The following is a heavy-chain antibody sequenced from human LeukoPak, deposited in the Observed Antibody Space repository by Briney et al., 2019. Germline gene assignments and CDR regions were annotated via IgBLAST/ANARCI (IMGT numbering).Heavy chain of an antibody. CDR1: GFTFSSYG. CDR2: ISYDGSNK. V-gene: IGHV3-30*03. J-gene: IGHJ4*02. Sequence: GGSLRLSCAASGFTFSSYGMHWVRQAPGKGLEWVAVISYDGSNKYYADSVKGRFTISRDNSKNTLYLQMNSLRSEDTAVYYCARGLMNYDSSGGDYWGQGTLVTVSS. D-gene: IGHD3-22*01. CDR3: ARGLMNYDSSGGDY.